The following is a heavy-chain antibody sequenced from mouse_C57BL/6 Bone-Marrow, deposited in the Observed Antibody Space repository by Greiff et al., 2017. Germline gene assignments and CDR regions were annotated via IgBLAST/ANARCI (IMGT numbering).Heavy chain of an antibody. Sequence: QVQLQQPGAELVKPGASVKLSCKASGYTFTSYWMHWVKQRPGQGLEWIGMIHPNSGSTNYNEKFKSKATLTVDKSSSTAYMQLSSLTSEDSAVYYCARRGGAYGSSPDYWGQGTTLTVSS. J-gene: IGHJ2*01. D-gene: IGHD1-1*01. CDR1: GYTFTSYW. CDR2: IHPNSGST. V-gene: IGHV1-64*01. CDR3: ARRGGAYGSSPDY.